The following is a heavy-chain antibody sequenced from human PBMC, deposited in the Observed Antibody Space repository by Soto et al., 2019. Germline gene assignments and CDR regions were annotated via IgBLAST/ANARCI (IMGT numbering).Heavy chain of an antibody. CDR2: ITRTGNYI. CDR1: GGSISSSRSY. Sequence: LQLHQSGPGLVKPSENLSLTCTVSGGSISSSRSYWGWVRQPPGKGLEWVSSITRTGNYIYYADSLKGRFTISRDNAKNSVYLEMNNLRAEDTAVYFCVRGTYSRRPNEGEFWGQGTLLTVSS. J-gene: IGHJ4*02. V-gene: IGHV3-21*01. CDR3: VRGTYSRRPNEGEF. D-gene: IGHD6-13*01.